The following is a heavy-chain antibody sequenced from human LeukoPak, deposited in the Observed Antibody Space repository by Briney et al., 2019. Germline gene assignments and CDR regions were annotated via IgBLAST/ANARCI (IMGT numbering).Heavy chain of an antibody. CDR1: RFTFSSYA. CDR2: IGGSGSRT. J-gene: IGHJ4*02. CDR3: AKKYGVTVYGSGLNYFDY. D-gene: IGHD6-19*01. Sequence: GGSLRLSCAASRFTFSSYAMSWVRQAPGKSLEWVSGIGGSGSRTYYADSVKGRFTISRDNSKNTLYLQMNSLRAEDTAIYYCAKKYGVTVYGSGLNYFDYWGQGTLVTVSS. V-gene: IGHV3-23*01.